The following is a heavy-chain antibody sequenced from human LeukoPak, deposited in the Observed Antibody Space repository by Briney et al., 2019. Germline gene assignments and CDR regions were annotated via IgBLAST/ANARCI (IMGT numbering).Heavy chain of an antibody. J-gene: IGHJ1*01. Sequence: ASVKVSCNASGGTFSSYAISWVRQAPGQGLEWMGGIIPIFGTANYAQKFQGRVTISAYECARTAYMALSSLRSEDTAVYYCAREGVVVPAARHWGQGTLVTVSS. V-gene: IGHV1-69*01. CDR1: GGTFSSYA. CDR2: IIPIFGTA. CDR3: AREGVVVPAARH. D-gene: IGHD2-2*01.